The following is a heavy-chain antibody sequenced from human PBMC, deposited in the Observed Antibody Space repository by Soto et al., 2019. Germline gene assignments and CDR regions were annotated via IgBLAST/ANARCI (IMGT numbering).Heavy chain of an antibody. CDR2: IYYSGST. V-gene: IGHV4-59*01. CDR1: GGSISSYY. CDR3: AREEETGYFDY. Sequence: SETLSLTCTVSGGSISSYYWSWIRQPPGKGLEWIGYIYYSGSTNYNPSLKSRVTISVDTSKNQFSLKLSSVTAADTAVYYCAREEETGYFDYWGQGTLVTVSS. J-gene: IGHJ4*02.